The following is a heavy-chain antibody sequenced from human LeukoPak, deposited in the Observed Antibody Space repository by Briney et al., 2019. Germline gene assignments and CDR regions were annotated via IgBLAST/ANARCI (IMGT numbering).Heavy chain of an antibody. CDR2: VNTNTGNP. J-gene: IGHJ6*02. V-gene: IGHV7-4-1*02. CDR3: ARDGRSYYYDSSGYWYYYYGMDV. CDR1: GYTFTSYA. D-gene: IGHD3-22*01. Sequence: GASVKVSCKASGYTFTSYAMNWVRQAPGQGLEWMGWVNTNTGNPTYAQGFTGRFVFSLDTSVSTAYLQISSLKAEDTAVYYCARDGRSYYYDSSGYWYYYYGMDVWGQGTTVTVSS.